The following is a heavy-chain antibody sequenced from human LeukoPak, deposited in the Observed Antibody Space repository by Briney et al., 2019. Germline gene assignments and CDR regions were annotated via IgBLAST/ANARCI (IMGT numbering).Heavy chain of an antibody. Sequence: SETLSLTCTVSSGSISTYYWSWIRQPPGKGLEWIGYIYYSGSTNYNPSLKSRATISVDTSKNQFSLKLSSVTAADTAVYYCARSGQPAALDYWGQGTLVTVPS. CDR1: SGSISTYY. V-gene: IGHV4-59*01. CDR3: ARSGQPAALDY. J-gene: IGHJ4*02. D-gene: IGHD2-2*01. CDR2: IYYSGST.